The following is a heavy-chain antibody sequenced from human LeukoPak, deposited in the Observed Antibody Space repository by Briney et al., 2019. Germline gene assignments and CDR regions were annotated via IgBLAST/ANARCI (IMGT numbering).Heavy chain of an antibody. CDR3: ARGVSWFGELLSYYYGMDV. J-gene: IGHJ6*02. D-gene: IGHD3-10*01. Sequence: ASVKVSCKASGYTFTSYGISWVRQAPGQGLEWMGWISAYNGNTNYAQKLQGRVTMTTDTSTSTAYMELRSLRSDDTAVYYCARGVSWFGELLSYYYGMDVRGQGTTVTVSS. CDR1: GYTFTSYG. CDR2: ISAYNGNT. V-gene: IGHV1-18*01.